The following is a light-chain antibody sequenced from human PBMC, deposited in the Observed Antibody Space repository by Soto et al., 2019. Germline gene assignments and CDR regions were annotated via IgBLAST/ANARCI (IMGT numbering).Light chain of an antibody. CDR3: PQYGSSPHT. J-gene: IGKJ2*01. CDR2: GAS. CDR1: QSVSSSY. Sequence: EIVLTQSPGTLSLSPGERATLSYRASQSVSSSYLAWYQHKPGQAPRLLIYGASSRATGIPDRFSGSGSGTDFTLTISRLEPEDFAVYYCPQYGSSPHTFGQGTKLEIK. V-gene: IGKV3-20*01.